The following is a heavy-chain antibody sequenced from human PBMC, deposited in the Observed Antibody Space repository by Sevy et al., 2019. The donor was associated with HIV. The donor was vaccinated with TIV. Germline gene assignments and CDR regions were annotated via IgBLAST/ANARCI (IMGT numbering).Heavy chain of an antibody. CDR2: ITSSSDYI. Sequence: GGSLRLSCAASGFTFSNYNMNWVRQAPGKGLEWVSSITSSSDYIYDADSVKGRFTISRDNAKNSLYLQMNSLRAEDTAVYYCARDRRTINYYASSGYNYYFDYWGQGTLVTVSS. CDR3: ARDRRTINYYASSGYNYYFDY. D-gene: IGHD3-22*01. V-gene: IGHV3-21*01. J-gene: IGHJ4*02. CDR1: GFTFSNYN.